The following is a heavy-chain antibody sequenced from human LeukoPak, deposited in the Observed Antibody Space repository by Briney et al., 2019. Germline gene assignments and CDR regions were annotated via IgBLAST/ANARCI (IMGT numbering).Heavy chain of an antibody. D-gene: IGHD6-19*01. V-gene: IGHV4-39*01. CDR1: GGSISSSYY. CDR2: IYYSRST. CDR3: ARGLRAVARY. J-gene: IGHJ4*02. Sequence: SETLSLTCTVSGGSISSSYYWGWIRQPPGKGLEWIGSIYYSRSTYYNPSLKSRVTISVDTSKNQFSLKLSSVTAADTAVYYCARGLRAVARYWGQGTLVTVSS.